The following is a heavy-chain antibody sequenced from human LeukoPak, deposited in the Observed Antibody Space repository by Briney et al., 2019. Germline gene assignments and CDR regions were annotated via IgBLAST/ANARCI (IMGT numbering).Heavy chain of an antibody. Sequence: GGSLRLSCAASGFTFSSYAMSWVRQAPGKGLEWVSAISGSGGSTYYADSVKGRFTISRDNSKNTLYLQMNSLRAEDTAVYYCAKELRMRRGERLWGSSTSCLFDYWGQGTLVTVSS. CDR2: ISGSGGST. CDR1: GFTFSSYA. CDR3: AKELRMRRGERLWGSSTSCLFDY. J-gene: IGHJ4*02. D-gene: IGHD2-2*01. V-gene: IGHV3-23*01.